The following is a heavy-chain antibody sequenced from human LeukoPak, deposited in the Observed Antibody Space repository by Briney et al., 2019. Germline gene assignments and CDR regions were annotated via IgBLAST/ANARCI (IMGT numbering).Heavy chain of an antibody. CDR3: ARDAGRYFDWLGY. CDR1: GFTFSSYD. V-gene: IGHV3-33*08. J-gene: IGHJ1*01. Sequence: QSGGCLRLSCAASGFTFSSYDMHWVRQAPGKGLEWVAVIWYDGSNKYYADSVKGRFTISRDNSKNTLYLQMNSLRAEDTAVYYCARDAGRYFDWLGYWGQGTMVTVTS. D-gene: IGHD3-9*01. CDR2: IWYDGSNK.